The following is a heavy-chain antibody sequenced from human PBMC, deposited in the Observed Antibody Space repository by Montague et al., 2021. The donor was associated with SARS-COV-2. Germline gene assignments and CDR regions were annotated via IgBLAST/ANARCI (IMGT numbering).Heavy chain of an antibody. CDR2: ISYSGST. J-gene: IGHJ2*01. CDR1: GASVRSGNSY. CDR3: AGDFDL. V-gene: IGHV4-61*01. Sequence: SETLSLTCTVSGASVRSGNSYWNWIRQPPGKGLEWIGYISYSGSTNYSPSLKSRVTISVDTSKNQLSLKVISATAADAAVYYCAGDFDLWGRGTLVTVSS.